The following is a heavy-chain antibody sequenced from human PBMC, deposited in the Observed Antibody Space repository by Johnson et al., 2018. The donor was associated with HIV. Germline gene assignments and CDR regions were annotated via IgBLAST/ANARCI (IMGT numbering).Heavy chain of an antibody. CDR1: GFTFSSYW. J-gene: IGHJ3*02. V-gene: IGHV3-7*04. Sequence: VLLVESGGGLVQPGGSLRLSCAASGFTFSSYWMSWVRQAPGKGLEWVANIKQDGSETYSVDSVKGRFTISRDNAKNSLSLQMNSLRAEDTAVYYCARGIGGSYYRDAFDIWGQGTMVTVSS. CDR3: ARGIGGSYYRDAFDI. D-gene: IGHD1-26*01. CDR2: IKQDGSET.